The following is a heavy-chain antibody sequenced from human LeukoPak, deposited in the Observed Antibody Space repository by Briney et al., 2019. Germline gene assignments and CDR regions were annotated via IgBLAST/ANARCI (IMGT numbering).Heavy chain of an antibody. Sequence: GGSLRLSCAASGFTFSNYAMSWVRQAPGKGLEWVSSITSSGTNKYLDSVKGRFTVSRDNSKNTLYLQMNGLRAEDTAMYYCAKLTGDSSYWGQGTLVAVSS. V-gene: IGHV3-23*01. J-gene: IGHJ4*02. CDR1: GFTFSNYA. D-gene: IGHD7-27*01. CDR2: ITSSGTNK. CDR3: AKLTGDSSY.